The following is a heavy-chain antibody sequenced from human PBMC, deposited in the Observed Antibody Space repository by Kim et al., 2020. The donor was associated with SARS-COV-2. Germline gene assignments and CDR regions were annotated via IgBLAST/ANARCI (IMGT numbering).Heavy chain of an antibody. CDR1: GYTFTRYA. CDR2: INAYNGNT. CDR3: ARGTLYGDYPGDY. J-gene: IGHJ4*02. D-gene: IGHD4-17*01. Sequence: ASVKVSCKASGYTFTRYAISWVRQAPGQGLEWMGWINAYNGNTNYAQKLQDRLTMITDTSTSTAYMEVRNLRSDDTAVYYCARGTLYGDYPGDYWGQGTLVTVSS. V-gene: IGHV1-18*01.